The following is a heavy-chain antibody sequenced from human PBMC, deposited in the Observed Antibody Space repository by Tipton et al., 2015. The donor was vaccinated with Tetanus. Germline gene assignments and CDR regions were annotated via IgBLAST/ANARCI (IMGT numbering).Heavy chain of an antibody. D-gene: IGHD1-7*01. Sequence: TLSLTCTVSGASLRGGDYHWSWIRQPPGKGLEWLAYISGSGATNSNYYLKSRITMTRDTSRNQFSLTLTSVTAADTAVYYCARDLGTSGFHWGQGTLVTVSS. CDR2: ISGSGAT. J-gene: IGHJ4*02. CDR3: ARDLGTSGFH. V-gene: IGHV4-61*08. CDR1: GASLRGGDYH.